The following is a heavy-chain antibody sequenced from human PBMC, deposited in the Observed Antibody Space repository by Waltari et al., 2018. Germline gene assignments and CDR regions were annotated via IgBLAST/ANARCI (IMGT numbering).Heavy chain of an antibody. CDR2: INYDGSDI. CDR1: GFSLRTSW. CDR3: VRCLANSLYNWLDP. V-gene: IGHV3-74*03. Sequence: EVQLVESGGGLVKPGGSLRLSCAASGFSLRTSWMHWVRQAPGTGLVWVSRINYDGSDITYADSVKGRFTISRDNAKNTLYLQMNSLSVEDTAVYYCVRCLANSLYNWLDPWGQGTLVTVSS. J-gene: IGHJ5*02. D-gene: IGHD3-16*01.